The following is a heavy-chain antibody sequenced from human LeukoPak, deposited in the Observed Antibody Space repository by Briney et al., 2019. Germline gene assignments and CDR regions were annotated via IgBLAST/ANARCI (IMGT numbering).Heavy chain of an antibody. J-gene: IGHJ6*03. CDR1: GFTFSSYA. Sequence: GGSLRLSCAASGFTFSSYAMSWVRQAPGKGLEWVSAISGSGGSTYYADSVKGRFTTSRDNSKNTLYLQMNSLRAEDTAVYYCARKGYCTNGVCPWVYYYMDVWGKGTTVTVSS. CDR2: ISGSGGST. V-gene: IGHV3-23*01. CDR3: ARKGYCTNGVCPWVYYYMDV. D-gene: IGHD2-8*01.